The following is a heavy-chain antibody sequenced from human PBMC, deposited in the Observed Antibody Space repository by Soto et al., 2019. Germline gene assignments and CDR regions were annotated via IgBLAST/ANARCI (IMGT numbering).Heavy chain of an antibody. Sequence: ASLKVSCKASGYTFTIYGISWVLQAPGQGLEWMGWISAYNGNTNYAQKLQGRVTMTTDTSTSTAYMELRSLRSDDTAVYYCAREGLGGDSSGYYNFDYWGQGTLVTVSS. CDR2: ISAYNGNT. CDR3: AREGLGGDSSGYYNFDY. V-gene: IGHV1-18*01. CDR1: GYTFTIYG. D-gene: IGHD3-22*01. J-gene: IGHJ4*02.